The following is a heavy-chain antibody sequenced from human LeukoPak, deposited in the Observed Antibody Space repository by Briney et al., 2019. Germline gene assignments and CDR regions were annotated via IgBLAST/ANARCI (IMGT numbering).Heavy chain of an antibody. CDR3: ARMGALEYSSSSGYYGMDV. D-gene: IGHD6-6*01. V-gene: IGHV1-8*01. CDR1: GYTFTSYD. CDR2: MNPNSGNT. J-gene: IGHJ6*02. Sequence: ASVKVSCKASGYTFTSYDINWVRQATGQGLEWMGWMNPNSGNTGYAQKFQGRVTMTRNTSISTAYMELSSLRSEDTAVYYCARMGALEYSSSSGYYGMDVWGQGTTVTVSS.